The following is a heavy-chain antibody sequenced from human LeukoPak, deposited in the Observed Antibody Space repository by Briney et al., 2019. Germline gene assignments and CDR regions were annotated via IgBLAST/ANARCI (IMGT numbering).Heavy chain of an antibody. CDR1: GGSFSSYY. J-gene: IGHJ6*03. V-gene: IGHV4-39*07. CDR3: ARDVYYGSGKDYYYYYMDV. Sequence: SETLSLTCAVYGGSFSSYYWGWIRQPPGKGLEWIGSIYYSGSTYYNPSLKSRVTISVDTSKNQFSLKLSSVTAADTAVYYCARDVYYGSGKDYYYYYMDVWGKGTTVTASS. CDR2: IYYSGST. D-gene: IGHD3-10*01.